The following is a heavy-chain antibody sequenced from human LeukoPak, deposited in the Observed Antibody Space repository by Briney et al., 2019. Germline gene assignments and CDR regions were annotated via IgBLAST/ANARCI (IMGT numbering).Heavy chain of an antibody. CDR1: GYTFTYYY. J-gene: IGHJ4*02. V-gene: IGHV1-2*02. CDR3: ARDPAYYDSSGQIGGYYFDY. Sequence: GASVKVSCKASGYTFTYYYIHWVRQAPGQGLEWMGWINPNNGGTNYAQTFQGRVTMTRDTSISTAYMELSRLRSDDTALYYCARDPAYYDSSGQIGGYYFDYWGQGTLVTVSS. D-gene: IGHD3-22*01. CDR2: INPNNGGT.